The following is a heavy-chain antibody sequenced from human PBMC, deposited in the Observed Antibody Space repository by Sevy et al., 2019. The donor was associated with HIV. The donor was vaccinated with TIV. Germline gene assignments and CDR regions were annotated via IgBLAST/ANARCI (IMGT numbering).Heavy chain of an antibody. Sequence: GSLRLSCAVSGFNFNIYSMSWVRQAPGKGLEWVSTLSFGCGKINYADSVKGRFIISRDDSKNTLYLQMNSLRAEDTAVYFCAREGCTRPHDYWGQGTLVTV. D-gene: IGHD2-8*01. J-gene: IGHJ4*02. V-gene: IGHV3-23*01. CDR2: LSFGCGKI. CDR1: GFNFNIYS. CDR3: AREGCTRPHDY.